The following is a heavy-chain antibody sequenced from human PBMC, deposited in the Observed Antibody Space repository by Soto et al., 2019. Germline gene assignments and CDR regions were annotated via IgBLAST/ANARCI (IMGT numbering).Heavy chain of an antibody. CDR2: MNPNSGNT. V-gene: IGHV1-8*01. Sequence: ASVKVSCKASGYTFTSYDINWVRQATGQGLECKGWMNPNSGNTGYAQKLQGRVTITRNTSISTAYMELSSLRSEDTAVYYCARGRSGYFDYWGQGTLVTVSS. J-gene: IGHJ4*02. D-gene: IGHD1-26*01. CDR3: ARGRSGYFDY. CDR1: GYTFTSYD.